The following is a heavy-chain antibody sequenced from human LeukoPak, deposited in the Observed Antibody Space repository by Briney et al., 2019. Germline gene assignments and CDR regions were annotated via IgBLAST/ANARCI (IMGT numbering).Heavy chain of an antibody. CDR2: IYYDGTNK. J-gene: IGHJ4*02. CDR3: AKDHYWSIDY. Sequence: GGSLRLSCATSGFIFSNYGMHWVRQAPGKGLEWVGLIYYDGTNKYYANSVKGRFTISRDNSKNTLFLQMNSLRVEDTGVYYCAKDHYWSIDYWGRGTLVTVSS. V-gene: IGHV3-33*06. CDR1: GFIFSNYG. D-gene: IGHD3-3*01.